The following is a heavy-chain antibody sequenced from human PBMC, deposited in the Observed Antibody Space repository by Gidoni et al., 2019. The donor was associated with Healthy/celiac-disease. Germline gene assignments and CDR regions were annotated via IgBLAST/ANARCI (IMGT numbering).Heavy chain of an antibody. CDR2: IYTSGST. CDR1: GGSISRGSSY. CDR3: ARAPSGYCSSTSCRVDYYYMDV. J-gene: IGHJ6*03. Sequence: QVQLQESGPGLVKPSQTLSLTCTVSGGSISRGSSYWSWIRQPAGKGLEWIGRIYTSGSTNYNPSLKSRVTISVDTSKNQFSLKLSSVTAADTAVYYCARAPSGYCSSTSCRVDYYYMDVWGKGTTVTVSS. D-gene: IGHD2-2*01. V-gene: IGHV4-61*02.